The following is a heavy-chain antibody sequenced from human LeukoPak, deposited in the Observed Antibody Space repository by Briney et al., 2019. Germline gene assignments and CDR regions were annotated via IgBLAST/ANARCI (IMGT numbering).Heavy chain of an antibody. V-gene: IGHV1-46*01. CDR2: INPSISSR. CDR1: GYTVTNYY. J-gene: IGHJ4*02. CDR3: ARESSSGWGGYFDY. D-gene: IGHD6-19*01. Sequence: GASVKVSCKASGYTVTNYYMHWVRQVPGQGLEWMGMINPSISSRTYAQKFQGRVTMTRDTSTSTVYMELSSLRSEDTAVYYCARESSSGWGGYFDYWGQGTLVTVSS.